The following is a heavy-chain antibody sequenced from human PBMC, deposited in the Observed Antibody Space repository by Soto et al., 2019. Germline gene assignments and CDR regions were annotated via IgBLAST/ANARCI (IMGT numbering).Heavy chain of an antibody. D-gene: IGHD2-21*02. CDR1: GFPFSSYS. CDR3: ARDPLYCGGDCYPDY. V-gene: IGHV3-21*01. Sequence: GGSLRLSCAASGFPFSSYSMNWVRQAPGKGLEWVSSISSSSSYIYYADSVKGRFTISRDNAKNSLYLQMNSLRAEDTAVYYCARDPLYCGGDCYPDYWGQGTLVTVSS. CDR2: ISSSSSYI. J-gene: IGHJ4*02.